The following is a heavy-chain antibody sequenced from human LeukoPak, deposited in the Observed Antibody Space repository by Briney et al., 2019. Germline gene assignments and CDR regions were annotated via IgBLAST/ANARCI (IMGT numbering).Heavy chain of an antibody. J-gene: IGHJ4*02. V-gene: IGHV4-59*01. D-gene: IGHD6-19*01. CDR2: IYYSGST. Sequence: SETLSLTCTVSGGSISSYYWSWIRQPPGKGLEWIGYIYYSGSTNYNPSLKSQVTISVDTSKNQFSLKLSSVTAADTAVYYCATSIAVAGTSYFDYWGQGTLVTVSS. CDR1: GGSISSYY. CDR3: ATSIAVAGTSYFDY.